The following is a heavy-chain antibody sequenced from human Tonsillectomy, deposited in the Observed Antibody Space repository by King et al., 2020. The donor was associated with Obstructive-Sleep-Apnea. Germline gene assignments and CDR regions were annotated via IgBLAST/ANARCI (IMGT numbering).Heavy chain of an antibody. CDR1: GFTVSSNY. V-gene: IGHV3-66*01. D-gene: IGHD2-15*01. J-gene: IGHJ4*02. CDR2: IYSGGST. CDR3: ATVRSCSGGSCYSYYFDY. Sequence: VQLVESGGGLVQPGGSLRLSCAASGFTVSSNYMSWVRQAPGKGLEWVSVIYSGGSTYYADSVKGRFTISRDNSKNTLYLQMNSLRAEETAVYYCATVRSCSGGSCYSYYFDYWGQGTLVTVSS.